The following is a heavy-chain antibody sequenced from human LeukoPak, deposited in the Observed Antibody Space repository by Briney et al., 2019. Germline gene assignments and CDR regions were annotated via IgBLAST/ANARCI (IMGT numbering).Heavy chain of an antibody. CDR3: ARAMIGRGYSSSWTPNDAFDI. D-gene: IGHD6-13*01. CDR1: GFTFSSYA. CDR2: ISSNGGST. J-gene: IGHJ3*02. V-gene: IGHV3-64*01. Sequence: SRGSLRLSCAASGFTFSSYAMHWVRQAPGKGLEYVSAISSNGGSTYYANSVKGRFTISRDNSKNTLYLQMGSLRAEDMAVYYCARAMIGRGYSSSWTPNDAFDIWGQGTMVTVSS.